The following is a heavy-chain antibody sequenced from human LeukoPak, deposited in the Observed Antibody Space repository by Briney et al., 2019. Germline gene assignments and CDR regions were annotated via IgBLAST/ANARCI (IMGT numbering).Heavy chain of an antibody. CDR1: GGSISSSSYY. D-gene: IGHD3-10*01. Sequence: SETLSLTCTVSGGSISSSSYYWGWLRQPPGKGLEWIGSSYYSGRTYYNPSLNSRVTITVDTSKNQFSLKVSSVTAADTAAYYCARHVAGSYYLYFDYWGQGTLVTVSS. V-gene: IGHV4-39*01. CDR2: SYYSGRT. J-gene: IGHJ4*02. CDR3: ARHVAGSYYLYFDY.